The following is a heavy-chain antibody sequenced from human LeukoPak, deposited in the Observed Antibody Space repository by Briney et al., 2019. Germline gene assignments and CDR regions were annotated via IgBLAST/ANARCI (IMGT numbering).Heavy chain of an antibody. CDR1: GGYMNIYY. D-gene: IGHD2-2*01. V-gene: IGHV4-59*01. J-gene: IGHJ6*04. Sequence: SETLSLTCTVSGGYMNIYYWSWIRQAPGKGLEWIAYIHYSGSTNSNPALKSRVTISVNTSKNQFSLKLSSVTAADTAVYYCARAKFYCSSTREDCHYYGMDVWGKGTTVTVSS. CDR3: ARAKFYCSSTREDCHYYGMDV. CDR2: IHYSGST.